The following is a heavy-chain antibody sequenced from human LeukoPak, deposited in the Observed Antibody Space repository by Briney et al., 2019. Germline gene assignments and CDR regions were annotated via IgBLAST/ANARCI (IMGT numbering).Heavy chain of an antibody. J-gene: IGHJ4*02. Sequence: GRSLRLSCAASGFTFSSYGMHWVRQAPGKGLEWVAVIWYDGSNKYYADSVKGRFTISRDNSKNTLYLQMNSLRAGDTAVYYCARTNGHLDHWGQGTLVTVSS. CDR1: GFTFSSYG. CDR2: IWYDGSNK. V-gene: IGHV3-33*01. CDR3: ARTNGHLDH. D-gene: IGHD3-3*02.